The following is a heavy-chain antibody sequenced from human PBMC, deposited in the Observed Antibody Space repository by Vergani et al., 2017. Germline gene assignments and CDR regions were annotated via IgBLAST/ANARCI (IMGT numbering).Heavy chain of an antibody. CDR3: ARDLPLESIAARRFDP. Sequence: QVQLVQSGAEVKKPGSSVKVSCKASGGTFSSYAISWVRQAPGQGLEWMGGIIPIFGTANYAQKFQGRVTITADESTSTAYMELSILRSEDTAVYYCARDLPLESIAARRFDPWGQGSLVTVSS. J-gene: IGHJ5*02. CDR2: IIPIFGTA. CDR1: GGTFSSYA. V-gene: IGHV1-69*13. D-gene: IGHD6-6*01.